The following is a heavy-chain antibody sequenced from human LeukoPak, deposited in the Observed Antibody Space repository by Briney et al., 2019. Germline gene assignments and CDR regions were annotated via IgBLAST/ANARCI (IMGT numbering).Heavy chain of an antibody. Sequence: SVNVSCKASGGTFSSYAISWVRQAPGQGLEWMGGIIPIFGTANYAQKFQGRVTITADESTSTAYMELSSLRSEDTAVYYCARDQGYGSGSYYGGFDYWGQGTLVTVSS. CDR2: IIPIFGTA. J-gene: IGHJ4*02. V-gene: IGHV1-69*13. CDR3: ARDQGYGSGSYYGGFDY. CDR1: GGTFSSYA. D-gene: IGHD3-10*01.